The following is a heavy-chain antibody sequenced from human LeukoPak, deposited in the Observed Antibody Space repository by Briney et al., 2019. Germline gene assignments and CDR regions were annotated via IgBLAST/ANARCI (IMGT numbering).Heavy chain of an antibody. CDR1: GFTFSSYA. D-gene: IGHD3-22*01. CDR2: ISAADGDNT. J-gene: IGHJ4*02. Sequence: GGSLRLSCAASGFTFSSYAMHWVRQAPGKGLEWVSVISAADGDNTYYADSVKGRFSISRDNSNYTLHLQMNSLRAEDTAVFYCAKFKGHYYYDSSGYCDNWGQGTLVTVSS. V-gene: IGHV3-23*01. CDR3: AKFKGHYYYDSSGYCDN.